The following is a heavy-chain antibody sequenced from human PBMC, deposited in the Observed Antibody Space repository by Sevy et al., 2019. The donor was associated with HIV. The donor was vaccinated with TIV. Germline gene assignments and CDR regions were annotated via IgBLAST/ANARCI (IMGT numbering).Heavy chain of an antibody. CDR3: ARYCSSTSCYAPPFDY. V-gene: IGHV1-2*06. D-gene: IGHD2-2*01. Sequence: ASVKVSCKASGYTFTDYYMHWVRQAPGQGLEWMGRINPKSGGTNYAQKFQGRVTITRDTSISTAYMELSRLRSDDTAVYYCARYCSSTSCYAPPFDYWGQGTLVTVSS. CDR1: GYTFTDYY. J-gene: IGHJ4*02. CDR2: INPKSGGT.